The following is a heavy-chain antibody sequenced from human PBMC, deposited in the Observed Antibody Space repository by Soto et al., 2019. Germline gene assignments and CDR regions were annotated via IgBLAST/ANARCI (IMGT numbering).Heavy chain of an antibody. CDR1: GYTFTSYY. CDR2: INPSGGST. CDR3: AMTLYCTNGVCYPPAN. D-gene: IGHD2-8*01. V-gene: IGHV1-46*03. Sequence: EASVKVSCKASGYTFTSYYMHWVRQAPGQGLEWMGIINPSGGSTSYAQKFQGRVTMTRDTSTSTVYMELSSLRSEDTAVYYCAMTLYCTNGVCYPPANWGQGTLLTVSS. J-gene: IGHJ4*02.